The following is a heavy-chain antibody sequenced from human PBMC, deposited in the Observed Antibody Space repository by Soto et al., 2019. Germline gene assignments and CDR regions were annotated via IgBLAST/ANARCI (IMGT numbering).Heavy chain of an antibody. J-gene: IGHJ6*02. CDR3: AGGRKPVYTITTSLVDYYYFVMAV. CDR1: GGSISSGGYY. V-gene: IGHV4-31*03. D-gene: IGHD4-4*01. CDR2: IYYSGST. Sequence: KSSETLSLTCTVSGGSISSGGYYWGWIRQHPGKGLEWIGYIYYSGSTYYNPSLKSRVTISVDTSKNQFSLKLSSVTAADTAVYYCAGGRKPVYTITTSLVDYYYFVMAVWGQGTTVTVSS.